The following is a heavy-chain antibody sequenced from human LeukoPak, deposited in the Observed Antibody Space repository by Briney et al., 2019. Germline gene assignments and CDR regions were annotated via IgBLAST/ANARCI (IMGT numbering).Heavy chain of an antibody. D-gene: IGHD6-13*01. CDR1: GYTLTGYY. J-gene: IGHJ4*02. CDR2: INPNSGGT. V-gene: IGHV1-2*02. Sequence: GASVKVSSKASGYTLTGYYMHWVRQDPGQGLEWMGWINPNSGGTNYAQKFQGRVTMTRDTSISTAYMELSRLRSDDTAVYYCAGSSSWNHYWGQGTLVTVSS. CDR3: AGSSSWNHY.